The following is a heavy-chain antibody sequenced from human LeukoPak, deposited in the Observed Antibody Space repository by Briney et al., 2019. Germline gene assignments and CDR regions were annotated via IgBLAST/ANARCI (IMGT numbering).Heavy chain of an antibody. D-gene: IGHD3-22*01. Sequence: PGASLRLSCAASGFTFGSYAMHWVRQAPDKGLEWVAVMSYDGSNKYYADSVKGRFTISRDNSKNTLYLQMNSLRAADTAVYYCARDVGYDSSGCDYWGQGTLVTVSS. CDR2: MSYDGSNK. J-gene: IGHJ4*02. V-gene: IGHV3-30-3*01. CDR1: GFTFGSYA. CDR3: ARDVGYDSSGCDY.